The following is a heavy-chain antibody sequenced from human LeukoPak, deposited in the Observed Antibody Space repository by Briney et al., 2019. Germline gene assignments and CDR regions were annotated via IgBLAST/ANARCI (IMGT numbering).Heavy chain of an antibody. V-gene: IGHV3-23*01. CDR1: GFNFNSYS. D-gene: IGHD3-22*01. CDR2: ISNDGGGT. Sequence: PGGSLRLSCAASGFNFNSYSLTWVRQAPGKGLEWVSAISNDGGGTTYADFVKGRFSVSRDNSKNTLFLQMNSLRAEDTALYYCAKGSSGYFFDLWGQGTPVTVSS. J-gene: IGHJ4*02. CDR3: AKGSSGYFFDL.